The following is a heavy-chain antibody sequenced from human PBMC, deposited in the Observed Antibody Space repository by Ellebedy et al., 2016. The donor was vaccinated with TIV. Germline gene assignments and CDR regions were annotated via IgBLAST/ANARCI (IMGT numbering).Heavy chain of an antibody. CDR1: GYSIHSLYY. CDR2: IYYGGST. Sequence: SETLSLTXTVSGYSIHSLYYWGWIRQPPGKGLEWIGHIYYGGSTIYNPSLNSRVTISMDTSKNHFSLELRSVSAADTAVYYCARRAIMSGSTSETWLDPWGQGTLVTVSS. J-gene: IGHJ5*02. V-gene: IGHV4-59*01. CDR3: ARRAIMSGSTSETWLDP. D-gene: IGHD2/OR15-2a*01.